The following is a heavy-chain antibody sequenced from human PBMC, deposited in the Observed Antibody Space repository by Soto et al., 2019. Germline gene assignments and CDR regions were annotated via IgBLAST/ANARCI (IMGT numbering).Heavy chain of an antibody. CDR3: ARIMRDAVGVPDAIYYFDP. D-gene: IGHD2-2*02. CDR1: GFSLGTNGVG. V-gene: IGHV2-5*01. J-gene: IGHJ5*02. Sequence: SGPTLVNPTQTLTLTCTFSGFSLGTNGVGVGSIRQPPGKALEWLALIYWNDDKWYSPSLKSRLTITKDTTKNQVVITMTDMDPVDTGTYFCARIMRDAVGVPDAIYYFDPWGQGTQVTVSS. CDR2: IYWNDDK.